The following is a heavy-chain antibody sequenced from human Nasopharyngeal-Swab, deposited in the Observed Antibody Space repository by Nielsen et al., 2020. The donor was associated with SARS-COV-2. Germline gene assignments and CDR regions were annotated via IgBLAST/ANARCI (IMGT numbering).Heavy chain of an antibody. Sequence: GGSLRLACAAAGLTFSNSAMSWDRQFPGKGLEWVATITGSGGGTYSADSVKGRFTISRDNLKNTLYLQMSSLRADDTAVYYCAKVYSYFDIWGQGTLVTVSS. CDR2: ITGSGGGT. V-gene: IGHV3-23*01. CDR1: GLTFSNSA. CDR3: AKVYSYFDI. J-gene: IGHJ4*02. D-gene: IGHD2-15*01.